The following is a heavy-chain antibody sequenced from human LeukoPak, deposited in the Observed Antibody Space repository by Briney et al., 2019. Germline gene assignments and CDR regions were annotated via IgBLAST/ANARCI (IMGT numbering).Heavy chain of an antibody. V-gene: IGHV3-30*04. CDR3: ARDDYYDSSGYSSLDY. D-gene: IGHD3-22*01. Sequence: GGSLRLSCAASGFTFSSYAMHWVRQAPGKGLEWMAVISYDGSNKYYADSVKGRFTISRDNSKNTLYLQMNSLRAEDTAVYYCARDDYYDSSGYSSLDYWGQGTLVTVSS. CDR2: ISYDGSNK. CDR1: GFTFSSYA. J-gene: IGHJ4*02.